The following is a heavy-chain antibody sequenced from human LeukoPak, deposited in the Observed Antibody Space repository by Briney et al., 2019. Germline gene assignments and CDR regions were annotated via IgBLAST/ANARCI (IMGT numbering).Heavy chain of an antibody. V-gene: IGHV3-73*01. J-gene: IGHJ6*03. CDR2: IRSKANSYAT. Sequence: GGSLRLSCAASGFTFSGSAMHWVRQASGKGLEWVGRIRSKANSYATAYAASVKGRFTISRDDSKNTAYLQMNSLKTEDTAVYYCTRLAGIVGATFKGYMDVWGKGTTVTVSS. CDR1: GFTFSGSA. CDR3: TRLAGIVGATFKGYMDV. D-gene: IGHD1-26*01.